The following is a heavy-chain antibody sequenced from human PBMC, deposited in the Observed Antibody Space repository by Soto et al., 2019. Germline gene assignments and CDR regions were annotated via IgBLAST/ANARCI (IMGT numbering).Heavy chain of an antibody. CDR3: ARDPPVVGATSWFDP. V-gene: IGHV1-18*01. CDR2: ISAYNGNT. D-gene: IGHD1-26*01. CDR1: GYAFTSYG. J-gene: IGHJ5*02. Sequence: SVKVSCEASGYAFTSYGISWVRQAPVQGLEWMGWISAYNGNTNYAQKLQGRVTMTTDTSTSTAYMELRSLRSDDTAVYYCARDPPVVGATSWFDPWGQGTLVTVSS.